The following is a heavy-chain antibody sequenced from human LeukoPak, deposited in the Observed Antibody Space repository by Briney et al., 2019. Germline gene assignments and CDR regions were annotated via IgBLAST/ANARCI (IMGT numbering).Heavy chain of an antibody. CDR2: ISDDGSSK. Sequence: TGGSLRHSCVVSGFTSRSYVMHWVRQAPGKGLEWVAVISDDGSSKDYSDSVRGRVTISRDNSKNTVYLEMNSLRAEDTAVYYCAREWELRLFDYWGQGTLVTVSS. D-gene: IGHD1-26*01. CDR1: GFTSRSYV. J-gene: IGHJ4*02. V-gene: IGHV3-30-3*01. CDR3: AREWELRLFDY.